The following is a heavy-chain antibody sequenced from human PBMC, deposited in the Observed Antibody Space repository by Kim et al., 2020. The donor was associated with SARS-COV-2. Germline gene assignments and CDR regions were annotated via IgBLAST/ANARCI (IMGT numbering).Heavy chain of an antibody. CDR2: SGRT. V-gene: IGHV4-59*01. CDR3: ARVFRGMDV. Sequence: SGRTNSNPSLKSRVTLSVDTSKDQFSLKLNSMTAADAGVYYCARVFRGMDVWGQGTTVIVSS. D-gene: IGHD3-10*02. J-gene: IGHJ6*02.